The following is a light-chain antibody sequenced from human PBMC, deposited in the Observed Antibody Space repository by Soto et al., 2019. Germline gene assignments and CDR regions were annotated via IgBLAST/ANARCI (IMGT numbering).Light chain of an antibody. V-gene: IGKV1-16*01. Sequence: DIKMTQSPSSLAASVGDRVTITCRASQGIANFLGWFQQKPGKAPESLISAASSLERGVSSRFSVSRSGKDFTLTISSLHPDDFATYYCQQYHTSPPTFGPGTRGEI. CDR3: QQYHTSPPT. CDR2: AAS. CDR1: QGIANF. J-gene: IGKJ3*01.